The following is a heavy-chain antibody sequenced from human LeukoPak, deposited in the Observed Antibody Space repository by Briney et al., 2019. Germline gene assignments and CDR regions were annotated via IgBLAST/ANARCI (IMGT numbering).Heavy chain of an antibody. CDR1: GFTFTNYA. CDR3: AKLPAEGGDYVYMDS. Sequence: GGSLRLSCAASGFTFTNYAMTWVRQAPGKGLEWVSAIARSGGYTYYADSVRGRFTISRDNSKNTLYLQMSSLRAEDTAVYYCAKLPAEGGDYVYMDSWGQGTLVTVSS. CDR2: IARSGGYT. D-gene: IGHD3-16*01. V-gene: IGHV3-23*01. J-gene: IGHJ4*02.